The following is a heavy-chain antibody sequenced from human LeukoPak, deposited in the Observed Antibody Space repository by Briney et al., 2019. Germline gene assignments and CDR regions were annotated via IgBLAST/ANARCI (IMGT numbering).Heavy chain of an antibody. Sequence: PSETLSLTCKVSGDSKTSHSWTWIRQSPGKSLEWIGYVFYSGVTDYNPSLKSRVTISIDTSKLQFSLRLTSVTVADTAVYYCTRDAHRNNWYFDIWGRGTLVTVSS. CDR2: VFYSGVT. J-gene: IGHJ2*01. V-gene: IGHV4-59*11. CDR1: GDSKTSHS. CDR3: TRDAHRNNWYFDI. D-gene: IGHD2-21*01.